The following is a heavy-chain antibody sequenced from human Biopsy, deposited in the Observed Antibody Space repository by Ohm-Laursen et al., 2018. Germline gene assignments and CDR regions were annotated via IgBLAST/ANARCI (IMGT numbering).Heavy chain of an antibody. CDR3: ARTPILIVSAGLVYRHRRHLQGMDV. V-gene: IGHV2-70*11. J-gene: IGHJ6*02. Sequence: TQTLTLTSSSSGFSLSARGMCVSWIRQAPGKALEWLARVDWDDYKDYSASLQTKLSISKDTSNDQVVLTVNNVDPADTATYYCARTPILIVSAGLVYRHRRHLQGMDVWGQGIAVTVS. CDR2: VDWDDYK. CDR1: GFSLSARGMC. D-gene: IGHD6-13*01.